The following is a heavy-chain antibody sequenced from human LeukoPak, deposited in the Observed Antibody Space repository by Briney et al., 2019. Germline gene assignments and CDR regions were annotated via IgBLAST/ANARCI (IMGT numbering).Heavy chain of an antibody. D-gene: IGHD3-10*01. J-gene: IGHJ5*02. CDR3: ARDPSSFGGRFDP. V-gene: IGHV4-38-2*02. Sequence: SETLSLTCTVSGYSLSSGYYWGWIRQPPGKGLEWIGSIYHSGSTYYNPSLKSRVTISVDTSKNQFSLKLSSVTAADTAVYYCARDPSSFGGRFDPWGQGTLVAVSS. CDR1: GYSLSSGYY. CDR2: IYHSGST.